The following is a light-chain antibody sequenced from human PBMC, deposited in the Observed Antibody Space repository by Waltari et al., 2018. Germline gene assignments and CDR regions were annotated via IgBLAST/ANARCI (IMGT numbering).Light chain of an antibody. J-gene: IGKJ4*01. CDR1: QTVRTTY. CDR2: GAS. V-gene: IGKV3-20*01. CDR3: QQYDISPLT. Sequence: EIVLTQPPGTLPLSPGERATLSCRASQTVRTTYLAWYQQKPGQAPTLLIYGASSRATGIPDRFSGSGAGTDFSLTISSLEPEDFAVYYCQQYDISPLTFGGGTKVEIK.